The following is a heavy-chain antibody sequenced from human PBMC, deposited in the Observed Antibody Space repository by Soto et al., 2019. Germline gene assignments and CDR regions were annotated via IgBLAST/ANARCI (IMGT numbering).Heavy chain of an antibody. CDR2: INSDGTYT. D-gene: IGHD3-22*01. V-gene: IGHV3-74*01. Sequence: EVQLVESGGGLVQPGGPLRLSCAASGFTFSSNWMHWVRQAPGKGLVWVSRINSDGTYTSYADSVKGRFTISRDNAKNTLYLQLNSVRPEDTAVYFCAKARDQFDSSGADYWGQGSLVTVSS. J-gene: IGHJ4*02. CDR3: AKARDQFDSSGADY. CDR1: GFTFSSNW.